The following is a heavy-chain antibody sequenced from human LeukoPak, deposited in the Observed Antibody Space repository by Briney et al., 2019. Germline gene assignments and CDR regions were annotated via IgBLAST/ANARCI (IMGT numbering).Heavy chain of an antibody. CDR3: ARDPGDYYGHFDY. J-gene: IGHJ4*02. D-gene: IGHD3-22*01. V-gene: IGHV3-30-3*01. CDR2: ISYDGSKK. CDR1: GFTFSSYA. Sequence: RRSLRLSCAASGFTFSSYAMDWVRQAPGKGLGWGAVISYDGSKKYYADSVKGRFTISRDNSKNTLYLQMNSLRAEDTAVYYCARDPGDYYGHFDYWGQGTLVTVSS.